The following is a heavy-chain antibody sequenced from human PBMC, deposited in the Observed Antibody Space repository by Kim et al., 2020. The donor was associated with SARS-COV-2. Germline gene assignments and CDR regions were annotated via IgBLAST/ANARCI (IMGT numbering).Heavy chain of an antibody. CDR3: ARDNWNDGIDP. J-gene: IGHJ5*02. Sequence: NYNPSLKSRVTISVDTSKNQFSLKLSSVTAADTAVYYWARDNWNDGIDPWGQGTLVTVSS. D-gene: IGHD1-20*01. V-gene: IGHV4-59*01.